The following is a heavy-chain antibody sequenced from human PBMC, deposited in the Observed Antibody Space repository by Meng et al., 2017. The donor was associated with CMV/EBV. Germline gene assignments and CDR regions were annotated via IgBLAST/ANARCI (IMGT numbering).Heavy chain of an antibody. V-gene: IGHV3-23*01. D-gene: IGHD6-13*01. CDR1: GFTFRSYA. Sequence: CGASGFTFRSYAMGWVRQAPGKGLEWVSAISGSGGNTYYADSVKGRFTISRDNSKNTLYLQMNSLRAEDTAVYYCAKRQLAHKSLDYWGQGTLVTVSS. CDR2: ISGSGGNT. J-gene: IGHJ4*02. CDR3: AKRQLAHKSLDY.